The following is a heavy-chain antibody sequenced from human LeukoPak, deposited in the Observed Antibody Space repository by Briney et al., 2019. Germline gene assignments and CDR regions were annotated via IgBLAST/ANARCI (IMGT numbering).Heavy chain of an antibody. CDR3: ARDPGSGSYYNHYFDY. J-gene: IGHJ4*02. Sequence: GGSLRLSCAASGFTFSSYWMSWVRQAPGRGLEWVANIKQDGSEKYYVDSVKGRFTISRDNAKNSLYLQMNSLRAEDTAVYYCARDPGSGSYYNHYFDYWGQGTLVTVSS. D-gene: IGHD3-10*01. CDR1: GFTFSSYW. CDR2: IKQDGSEK. V-gene: IGHV3-7*01.